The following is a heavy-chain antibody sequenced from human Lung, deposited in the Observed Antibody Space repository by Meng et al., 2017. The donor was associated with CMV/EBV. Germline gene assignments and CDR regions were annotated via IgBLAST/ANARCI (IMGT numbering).Heavy chain of an antibody. CDR3: ARVRKAVVSPNYFDY. V-gene: IGHV3-7*01. D-gene: IGHD6-19*01. Sequence: GESLKISCAASGFTFSSYWMSWVRQAPGKGLEWVANIKQDGSEKCYVDSVKGRFTISRDNAKNSLYLQMNSLRAEDTAVYYCARVRKAVVSPNYFDYWGQGTLVXVSS. CDR1: GFTFSSYW. CDR2: IKQDGSEK. J-gene: IGHJ4*02.